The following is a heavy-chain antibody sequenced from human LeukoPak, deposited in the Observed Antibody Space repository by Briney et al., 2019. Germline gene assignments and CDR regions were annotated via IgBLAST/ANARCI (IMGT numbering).Heavy chain of an antibody. Sequence: GGSLRLSCAASGFTFSSYSMNWVRQAPGKGLEGVSSISSSSSYIYYADSVKGRFTISRDNAKNSLYLQMNSLRAEDTAVYYCATVGYSSGWHSPIDYWGQGTLVTVSS. CDR3: ATVGYSSGWHSPIDY. CDR1: GFTFSSYS. V-gene: IGHV3-21*01. CDR2: ISSSSSYI. J-gene: IGHJ4*02. D-gene: IGHD6-19*01.